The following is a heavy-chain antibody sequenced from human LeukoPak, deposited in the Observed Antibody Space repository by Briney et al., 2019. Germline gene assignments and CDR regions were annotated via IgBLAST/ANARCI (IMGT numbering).Heavy chain of an antibody. CDR1: GFTFSSYG. D-gene: IGHD1-26*01. Sequence: GGSLRLSCAASGFTFSSYGMHWVRQAPGKGLEWVAVISYDGSNKYYADSVKGRFTISRDNSKNTLYLQMNSLRAEDTAVYYCATDRNSGKYYDYWGQGTLVTVSS. J-gene: IGHJ4*02. V-gene: IGHV3-30*03. CDR3: ATDRNSGKYYDY. CDR2: ISYDGSNK.